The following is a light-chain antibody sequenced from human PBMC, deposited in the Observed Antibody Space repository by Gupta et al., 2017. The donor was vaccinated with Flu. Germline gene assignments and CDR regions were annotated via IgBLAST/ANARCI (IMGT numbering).Light chain of an antibody. Sequence: AIQMTQSPSSLSASVGDRVTISCRASQGIRRDLGWYQQKPGKAPKLLLYAASNLQRGVPSRFSGSASGTDFTLTINNLQPEDFATYYCLQDADYPRKFGQGTKVEI. CDR3: LQDADYPRK. V-gene: IGKV1-6*01. CDR2: AAS. J-gene: IGKJ1*01. CDR1: QGIRRD.